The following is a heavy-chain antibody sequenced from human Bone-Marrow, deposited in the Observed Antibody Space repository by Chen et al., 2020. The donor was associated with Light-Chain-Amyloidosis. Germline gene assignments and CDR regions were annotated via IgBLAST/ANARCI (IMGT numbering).Heavy chain of an antibody. V-gene: IGHV5-51*01. J-gene: IGHJ4*02. CDR1: GYTFPNYW. CDR3: ARRRDGYNFDY. D-gene: IGHD5-12*01. Sequence: EVQLEPSGPEGKKPGEALKISCKGSGYTFPNYWIGLVRQMPGKGLEWMGVIYPDDSDARYSPSFEGQVTISADKSITTAYLQWRSLKASDTAMYYCARRRDGYNFDYWGQGTLVTVSS. CDR2: IYPDDSDA.